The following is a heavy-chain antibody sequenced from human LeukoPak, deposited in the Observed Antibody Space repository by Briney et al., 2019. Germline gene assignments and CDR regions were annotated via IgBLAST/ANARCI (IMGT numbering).Heavy chain of an antibody. CDR1: GFTFSSYA. V-gene: IGHV3-7*01. CDR3: ARALSHCLDY. CDR2: IKHDGSEK. D-gene: IGHD3-16*01. Sequence: GGSLRLSCAASGFTFSSYAMTWVRQAPGKGLEWVANIKHDGSEKYYVDSVKGRFSISRDNAKKSLYLQMNSLRVEDTAVYYCARALSHCLDYWGQGTLVTVSS. J-gene: IGHJ4*02.